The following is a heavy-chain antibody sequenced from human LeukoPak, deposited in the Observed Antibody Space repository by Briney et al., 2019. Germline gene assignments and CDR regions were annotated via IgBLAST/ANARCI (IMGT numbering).Heavy chain of an antibody. CDR3: ARDFPPDYGDYFDY. CDR2: IKQDGSEK. Sequence: GGSLRLSCAASGFTFSSYWMSWVRQAPGKGLEWVANIKQDGSEKYYVDSVKGRFTISRDNAKNSPYLQMNSLRAEDTAVYYCARDFPPDYGDYFDYWGQGTLVTVSS. J-gene: IGHJ4*02. V-gene: IGHV3-7*03. D-gene: IGHD4-17*01. CDR1: GFTFSSYW.